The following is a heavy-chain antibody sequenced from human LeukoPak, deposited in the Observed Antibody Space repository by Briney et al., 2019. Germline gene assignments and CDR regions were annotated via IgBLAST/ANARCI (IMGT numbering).Heavy chain of an antibody. D-gene: IGHD6-19*01. V-gene: IGHV4-59*08. CDR3: AKARGGWRTVVDY. CDR2: IHYSGTT. J-gene: IGHJ4*02. Sequence: PSETLSLTCTVSGGSISTYYWSWIRQPPGKGLEWIGYIHYSGTTNYNPSLKNRVTISLDTSKNQFSLNLSSVTAADTAVYYCAKARGGWRTVVDYWGQGTLVTVSS. CDR1: GGSISTYY.